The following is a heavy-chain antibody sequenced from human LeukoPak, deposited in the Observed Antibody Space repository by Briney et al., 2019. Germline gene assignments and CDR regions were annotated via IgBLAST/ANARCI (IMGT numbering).Heavy chain of an antibody. V-gene: IGHV1-69*05. CDR3: ARVSTPLFAAGYYTGRAYDWFDP. Sequence: ASVKVSCKASGGTFSSYAISWVRQAPGQGLEWMGRIIPIFGTANYAQKFQGRVTITTDESTSTAYMERSSLRSEDTAVNYCARVSTPLFAAGYYTGRAYDWFDPWGQGTLVTVSS. CDR2: IIPIFGTA. J-gene: IGHJ5*02. D-gene: IGHD3/OR15-3a*01. CDR1: GGTFSSYA.